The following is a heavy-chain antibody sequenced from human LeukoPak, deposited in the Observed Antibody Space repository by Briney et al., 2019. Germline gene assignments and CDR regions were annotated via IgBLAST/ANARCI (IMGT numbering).Heavy chain of an antibody. V-gene: IGHV4-31*02. Sequence: SETLSLTCTVSGGSIRSGVYYWSWIRQHPGKGLGWIGYIYYSGSTYYNPSLKSRVTISVDTSKSQFSLKLNSVTAADTAVYYCARGNYASAYWFDPWGQGALVTVSS. CDR1: GGSIRSGVYY. CDR3: ARGNYASAYWFDP. CDR2: IYYSGST. J-gene: IGHJ5*02. D-gene: IGHD3-10*01.